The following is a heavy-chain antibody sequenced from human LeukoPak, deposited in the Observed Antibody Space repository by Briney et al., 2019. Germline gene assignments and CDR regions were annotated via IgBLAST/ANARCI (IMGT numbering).Heavy chain of an antibody. J-gene: IGHJ4*02. Sequence: GGSLRLSCAASGFTFSSYGMHWVRQAPGKGLEWVAVISYDGSNKYYADSVKGRFTISRDDSKNTLYLQMNSLRAEDTAVYYCARGRGYSYAYYFDYWGQGTLVTVSS. CDR1: GFTFSSYG. CDR2: ISYDGSNK. V-gene: IGHV3-30*03. CDR3: ARGRGYSYAYYFDY. D-gene: IGHD5-18*01.